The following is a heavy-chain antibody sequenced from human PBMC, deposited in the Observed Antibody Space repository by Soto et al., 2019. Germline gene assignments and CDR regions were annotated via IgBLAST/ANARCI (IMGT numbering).Heavy chain of an antibody. CDR3: ARGTTGTTSYDY. V-gene: IGHV4-39*01. D-gene: IGHD1-1*01. Sequence: ETLSLTCTVSGGSISSSSYYWGWIRQPPGKGLEWIGSIYYSGSTYYNPSLKSRVTISVDTSKNQFSLKLSSVTAADTAVYYCARGTTGTTSYDYWGQGTLVTVSS. CDR1: GGSISSSSYY. CDR2: IYYSGST. J-gene: IGHJ4*02.